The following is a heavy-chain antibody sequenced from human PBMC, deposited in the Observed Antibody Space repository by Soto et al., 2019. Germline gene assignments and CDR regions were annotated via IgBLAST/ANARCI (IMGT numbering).Heavy chain of an antibody. CDR3: ARAMITFGGVTPTWWFDP. Sequence: SETLSLTCTVSGGAISSFYWSWIRQPPGKRLEWIGYIYDTGSTDYNPSLKSRVTISVDTSKNQFSLKLSSVTAADTAVYYCARAMITFGGVTPTWWFDPWGQGTLVTVSS. CDR2: IYDTGST. D-gene: IGHD3-16*01. J-gene: IGHJ5*02. CDR1: GGAISSFY. V-gene: IGHV4-59*08.